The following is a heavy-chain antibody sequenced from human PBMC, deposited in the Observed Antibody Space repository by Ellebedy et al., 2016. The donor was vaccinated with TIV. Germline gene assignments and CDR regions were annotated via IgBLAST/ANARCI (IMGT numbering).Heavy chain of an antibody. CDR1: GYTFIGYY. Sequence: ASVKVSCKASGYTFIGYYIYWLRQVPGQGLDWMGWIDPNSGGINLERKFQGRVTMTRDTSISTAYIELSTLTADDTAVYFCARDKLETLTGYYYNWLDPWGQGTLVTVSS. CDR2: IDPNSGGI. D-gene: IGHD3-9*01. J-gene: IGHJ5*02. V-gene: IGHV1-2*02. CDR3: ARDKLETLTGYYYNWLDP.